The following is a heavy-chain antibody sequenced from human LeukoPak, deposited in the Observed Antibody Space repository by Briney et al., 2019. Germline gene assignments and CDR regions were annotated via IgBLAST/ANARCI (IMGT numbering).Heavy chain of an antibody. CDR1: GFTSSTYT. CDR3: ARNYDVLTGYPYYFDH. D-gene: IGHD3-9*01. J-gene: IGHJ4*02. Sequence: PGGSLRLSCEVSGFTSSTYTMNWVRQAPGKGLEWVSSISSSGLYIYYADSVKGRFTISRDNAKNSLYLQMSSLTPEDTAVYYCARNYDVLTGYPYYFDHWGQGILVTVSS. CDR2: ISSSGLYI. V-gene: IGHV3-21*01.